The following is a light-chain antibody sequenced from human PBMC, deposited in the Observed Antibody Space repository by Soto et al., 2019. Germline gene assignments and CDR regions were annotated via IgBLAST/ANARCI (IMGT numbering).Light chain of an antibody. CDR3: QQSDDSPWT. V-gene: IGKV3-20*01. CDR2: GTS. J-gene: IGKJ1*01. CDR1: QSVSSNY. Sequence: EIVLTQSPGTLSLSPGERATLSCRASQSVSSNYLAWYQQKPGQAPRLLIYGTSSRATGIPDRFSGSGSGTDFTLTFSRLEPEDFGVYYCQQSDDSPWTFGQGTKVDIQ.